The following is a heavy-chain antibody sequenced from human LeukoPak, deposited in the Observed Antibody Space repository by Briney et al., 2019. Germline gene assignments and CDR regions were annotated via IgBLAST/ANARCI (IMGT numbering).Heavy chain of an antibody. CDR2: IWNDGSNK. CDR3: ASFSEYV. CDR1: GFTFSNYG. Sequence: SGGSLRLSCAASGFTFSNYGIHWVRQAPGKGLEWVAIIWNDGSNKYYGDSVKGRFTISRDNSKNTAYLQMNSLRGEDTAVYYCASFSEYVWGQGTTVTVSS. V-gene: IGHV3-33*01. D-gene: IGHD1-14*01. J-gene: IGHJ6*02.